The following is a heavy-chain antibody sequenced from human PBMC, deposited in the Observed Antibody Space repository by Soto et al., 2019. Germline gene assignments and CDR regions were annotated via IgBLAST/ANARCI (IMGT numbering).Heavy chain of an antibody. J-gene: IGHJ3*01. CDR3: ARRLDDRADEGFDV. CDR2: IIPLFGTT. Sequence: QVHLVQSGAEVRKPGSSVKVSCKTSGGTFSTYTIYWVRQAPGQGLEWMGRIIPLFGTTRYAQNFQDRVTSTAEESTSTTYIELSSLRAEDTALYYCARRLDDRADEGFDVWGEGTAVTVSA. V-gene: IGHV1-69*18. D-gene: IGHD3-16*01. CDR1: GGTFSTYT.